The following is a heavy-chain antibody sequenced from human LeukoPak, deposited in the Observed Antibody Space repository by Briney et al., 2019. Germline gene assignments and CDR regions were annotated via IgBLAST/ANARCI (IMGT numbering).Heavy chain of an antibody. CDR3: AKGPHGDHSVY. V-gene: IGHV3-23*01. CDR1: GFTFSSYA. D-gene: IGHD4-17*01. CDR2: ISGSGGST. Sequence: QAGGPLRLSCAASGFTFSSYAMSWVRQAPGKGLEWVSAISGSGGSTYYADSVKGRFTISRDNSKNTLYLQMNSLRAEDTAVYYCAKGPHGDHSVYWGQGTLVTVSS. J-gene: IGHJ4*02.